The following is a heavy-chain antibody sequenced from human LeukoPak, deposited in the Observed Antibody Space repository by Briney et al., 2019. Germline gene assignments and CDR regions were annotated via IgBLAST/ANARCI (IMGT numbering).Heavy chain of an antibody. V-gene: IGHV1-24*01. J-gene: IGHJ6*03. D-gene: IGHD3-10*01. CDR1: GYTLTELS. Sequence: ASVKVSCKVSGYTLTELSMHWVRQAPGKGLEWMGGFDPEDGETIYAQKFQGRVTMTEDTSTDTAYMELSSLRSEDTAVYYCATRGIGPDLILSNYYYMDVWGKGTTVTISS. CDR2: FDPEDGET. CDR3: ATRGIGPDLILSNYYYMDV.